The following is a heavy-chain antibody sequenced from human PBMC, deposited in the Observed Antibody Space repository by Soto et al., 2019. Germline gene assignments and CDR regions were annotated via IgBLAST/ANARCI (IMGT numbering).Heavy chain of an antibody. CDR3: ARENTVTPHYYLDV. D-gene: IGHD4-4*01. CDR1: GFTFSSYG. J-gene: IGHJ6*03. Sequence: GGSLRLSCAASGFTFSSYGMHWVRQAPGKGLEWVAVIWYDGSNKYYADSVKGRFTISRDNSKNTLYLQMNSLRAEDTAVYYLARENTVTPHYYLDVWGKGTTVTVSS. CDR2: IWYDGSNK. V-gene: IGHV3-33*01.